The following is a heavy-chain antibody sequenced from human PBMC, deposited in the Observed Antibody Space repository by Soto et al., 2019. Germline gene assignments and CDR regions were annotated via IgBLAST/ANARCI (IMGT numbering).Heavy chain of an antibody. CDR3: ATSSSSGWLVYY. J-gene: IGHJ4*02. D-gene: IGHD6-19*01. Sequence: SVKVSCKASGGTFSSYAISWVRQAPGQGLEWMGGIIPIFGTANYAQKFQGRVTITADESTSTAYMELSSLRSEDTAVYYCATSSSSGWLVYYWGQGTLVTVSS. CDR1: GGTFSSYA. V-gene: IGHV1-69*13. CDR2: IIPIFGTA.